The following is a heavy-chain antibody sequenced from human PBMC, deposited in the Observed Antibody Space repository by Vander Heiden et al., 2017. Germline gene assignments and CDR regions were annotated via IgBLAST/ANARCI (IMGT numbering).Heavy chain of an antibody. V-gene: IGHV3-48*02. CDR1: GFTFSSYS. CDR3: AIVAITCGGVIGQFDY. D-gene: IGHD3-16*02. CDR2: ISSSSSTI. J-gene: IGHJ4*02. Sequence: EVQLVESGGGLVQPGGSLRLCCAPSGFTFSSYSMNWVRQAPGKGLEWVSYISSSSSTIYYADALNGRVTISRDNAKNSLYLKMNSMPEDHTAVYYCAIVAITCGGVIGQFDYWGQGTLVTVYS.